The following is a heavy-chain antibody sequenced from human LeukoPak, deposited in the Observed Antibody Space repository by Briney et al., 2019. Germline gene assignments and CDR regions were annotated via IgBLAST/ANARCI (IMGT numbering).Heavy chain of an antibody. CDR2: IYYSGST. Sequence: SETLSLTCTVSGGSIGSGGYDWSWIRQHPGKGLEWIGYIYYSGSTYYNPSLKSRVTISVDTSKNQFSLKLSSVTAADTAVYYCARDEDSSSSAYAFDIWGQGTMVTVSS. V-gene: IGHV4-31*03. J-gene: IGHJ3*02. CDR3: ARDEDSSSSAYAFDI. CDR1: GGSIGSGGYD. D-gene: IGHD6-6*01.